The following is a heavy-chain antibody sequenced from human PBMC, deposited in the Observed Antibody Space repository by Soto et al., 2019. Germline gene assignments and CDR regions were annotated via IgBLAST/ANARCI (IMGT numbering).Heavy chain of an antibody. CDR2: INPSGGST. V-gene: IGHV1-46*01. Sequence: GASVKVSCKASGYTFTSYYIHWVRQAHGQGLEWMGIINPSGGSTSYAQKFQGRVTMTTDTSTSTAYMELRSLRSDDTAVYYCARFSGDYAIFDYWGQGTLVTVSS. J-gene: IGHJ4*02. CDR1: GYTFTSYY. D-gene: IGHD4-17*01. CDR3: ARFSGDYAIFDY.